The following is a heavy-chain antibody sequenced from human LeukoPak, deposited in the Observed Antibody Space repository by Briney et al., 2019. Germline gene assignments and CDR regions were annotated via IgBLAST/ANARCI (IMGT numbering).Heavy chain of an antibody. Sequence: SETLSLTCTVSGGSISSYYWSWIRQPPGKGLEWIGYIYYSGNTNYNPSLKSRVTISVDTSKNQFSLKLSSVTAADTAVYYCSGHCSSTSCHGDYWGQGTLVTVSS. D-gene: IGHD2-2*01. CDR1: GGSISSYY. V-gene: IGHV4-59*08. J-gene: IGHJ4*02. CDR2: IYYSGNT. CDR3: SGHCSSTSCHGDY.